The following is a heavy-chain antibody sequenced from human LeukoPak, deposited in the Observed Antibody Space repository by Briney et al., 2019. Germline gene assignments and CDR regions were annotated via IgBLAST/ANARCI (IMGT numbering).Heavy chain of an antibody. V-gene: IGHV3-11*01. CDR3: ARGLGYCSGGSCPRRAFDI. CDR1: GFTFSDYY. J-gene: IGHJ3*02. CDR2: ISSSGSTI. Sequence: GGSLRLSCAASGFTFSDYYMSWIRQAPGKGLEWVSFISSSGSTIYYADSMKGRFTISRDNAKNSVYLQMNSLGAEDTAVYYCARGLGYCSGGSCPRRAFDIWGQGTVVTVSS. D-gene: IGHD2-15*01.